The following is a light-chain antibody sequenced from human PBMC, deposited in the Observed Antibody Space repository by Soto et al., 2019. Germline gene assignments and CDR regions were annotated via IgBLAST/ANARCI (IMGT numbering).Light chain of an antibody. CDR1: QSISSY. Sequence: DIQMTQSPSSLSASVGDRVTITCRASQSISSYLNCYQQKPGKAPKLLIYAASSLQSRVPSRFSGSGSGTDFTLTISSLQPEDFATYYCQQSYSTPRTFGQGTKLEIK. CDR3: QQSYSTPRT. V-gene: IGKV1-39*01. CDR2: AAS. J-gene: IGKJ2*01.